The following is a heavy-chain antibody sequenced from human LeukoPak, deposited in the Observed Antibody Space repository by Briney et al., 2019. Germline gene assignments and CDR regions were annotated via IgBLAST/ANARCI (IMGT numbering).Heavy chain of an antibody. D-gene: IGHD5-12*01. V-gene: IGHV4-59*01. J-gene: IGHJ4*02. CDR3: ARSVDIVATTPLDY. CDR1: GGSISSYY. Sequence: SETLSLTCTVSGGSISSYYWSWIRQPPGKGLEWIGYIYYSGSTNHNPSLKSRVTISVDTSKNQFSLKLSSVTAADTAVYYCARSVDIVATTPLDYWGQGTLVTVSS. CDR2: IYYSGST.